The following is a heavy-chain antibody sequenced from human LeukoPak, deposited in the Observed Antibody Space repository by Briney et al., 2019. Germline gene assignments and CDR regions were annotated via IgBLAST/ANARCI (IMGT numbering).Heavy chain of an antibody. V-gene: IGHV4-61*02. Sequence: SETLSLTCTVSGGSISSGSYYWSWIRQPTGKGLEWIGRIYTSGSTNYNPSLKSRVTISVDTSKNQFSLKLSSVTAADTAVYYCAKGRSDFWSPCTLWGRGTLVTVSS. J-gene: IGHJ4*02. D-gene: IGHD3-3*01. CDR1: GGSISSGSYY. CDR2: IYTSGST. CDR3: AKGRSDFWSPCTL.